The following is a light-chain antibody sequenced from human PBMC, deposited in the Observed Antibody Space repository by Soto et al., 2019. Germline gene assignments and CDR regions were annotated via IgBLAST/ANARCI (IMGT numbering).Light chain of an antibody. V-gene: IGLV2-8*01. Sequence: QSALTQPPSASGSPGQSVTISCTGTSGDVGGYDYVSWYQQHPGKAPKLMIYEVTKRPLGVPDRFSGSKSGNTASLTVSGLQAGDEADYYCSSYEGSDNPYVFGTGTKVTVL. CDR1: SGDVGGYDY. CDR2: EVT. CDR3: SSYEGSDNPYV. J-gene: IGLJ1*01.